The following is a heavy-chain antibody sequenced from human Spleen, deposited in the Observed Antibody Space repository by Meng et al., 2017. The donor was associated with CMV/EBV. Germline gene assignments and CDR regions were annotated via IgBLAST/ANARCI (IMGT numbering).Heavy chain of an antibody. D-gene: IGHD3-3*01. CDR2: ISSSSSYI. CDR3: ARGGGDYYDFWSGYYPNGMDV. V-gene: IGHV3-11*06. Sequence: LSLTCTVSNGSISDHYWSWIRQPPGKGLEWVSSISSSSSYIYYADSVKGRFTISRDNAKNSLYLQMNSLRAEDTAVYYCARGGGDYYDFWSGYYPNGMDVWGQGTTVTVSS. J-gene: IGHJ6*02. CDR1: NGSISDHY.